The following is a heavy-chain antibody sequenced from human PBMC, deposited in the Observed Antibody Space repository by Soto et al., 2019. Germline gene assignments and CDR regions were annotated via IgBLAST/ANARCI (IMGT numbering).Heavy chain of an antibody. CDR3: AREGILGLFDAYDL. Sequence: ASVKVSCKASGYTFTSYGISWVRQAPGQGLEWMGWISVYNGNTDYAQKFQGRVIMTMDTSTTTVYMELRSLRPDDTAVYLCAREGILGLFDAYDLWGQGTMVTVSS. CDR1: GYTFTSYG. CDR2: ISVYNGNT. D-gene: IGHD3-3*01. V-gene: IGHV1-18*04. J-gene: IGHJ3*01.